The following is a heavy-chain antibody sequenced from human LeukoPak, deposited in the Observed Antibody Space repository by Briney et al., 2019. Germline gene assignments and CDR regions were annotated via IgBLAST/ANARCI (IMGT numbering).Heavy chain of an antibody. CDR2: INHSGST. V-gene: IGHV4-34*01. D-gene: IGHD3-22*01. CDR1: GGSFSGYY. CDR3: ARGDRITMIVEGAFDI. J-gene: IGHJ3*02. Sequence: PSETLSLTCAVYGGSFSGYYWSWIRQPPGKGLEWIGEINHSGSTNCNPSLKSRVTISVDTSKNQFSLKLSSVTAADTAVYYCARGDRITMIVEGAFDIWGQGTMVTVSS.